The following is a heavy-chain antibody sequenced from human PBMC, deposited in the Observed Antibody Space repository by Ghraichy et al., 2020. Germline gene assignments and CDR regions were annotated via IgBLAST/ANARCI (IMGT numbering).Heavy chain of an antibody. J-gene: IGHJ5*02. Sequence: SQTLSLTCAISGDSVSSNSAAWNWIRQSPSRGLEWLGRTYYRSKWYNDYAVSVKSRITINPDTSKNQFSLQLNSVTPEDTAVYYCARGVGYCTNGVCYGTIVNWFDPWGQGTLVTVSS. V-gene: IGHV6-1*01. CDR2: TYYRSKWYN. D-gene: IGHD2-8*01. CDR3: ARGVGYCTNGVCYGTIVNWFDP. CDR1: GDSVSSNSAA.